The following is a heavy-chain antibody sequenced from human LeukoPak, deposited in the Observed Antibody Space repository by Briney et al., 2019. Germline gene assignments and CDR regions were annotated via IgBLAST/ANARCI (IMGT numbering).Heavy chain of an antibody. Sequence: TGGSLRLSCAASGFTFSSYGMHWVRQAPGKGLEWVAFIRYDGSNKYYADSVKGRFTISRDNSKNTLYLQMNSLRAEDTAVYYCARVDPFPGNHWGQGTLVTVSS. CDR1: GFTFSSYG. CDR2: IRYDGSNK. V-gene: IGHV3-30*02. J-gene: IGHJ4*02. CDR3: ARVDPFPGNH.